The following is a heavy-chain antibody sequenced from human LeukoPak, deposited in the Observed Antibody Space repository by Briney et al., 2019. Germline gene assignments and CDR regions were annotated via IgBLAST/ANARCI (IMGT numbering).Heavy chain of an antibody. CDR1: GGSFSGYY. CDR2: INHSGST. Sequence: PSETLSLTCAVYGGSFSGYYWSWIRQPPGKGLEWIGEINHSGSTSYNPSLKSRVTISVDTSKNQFSLKLSSVTAADTAVYYCAGGVPFVGIDYWGQGTLVTVSS. D-gene: IGHD1-26*01. J-gene: IGHJ4*02. CDR3: AGGVPFVGIDY. V-gene: IGHV4-34*01.